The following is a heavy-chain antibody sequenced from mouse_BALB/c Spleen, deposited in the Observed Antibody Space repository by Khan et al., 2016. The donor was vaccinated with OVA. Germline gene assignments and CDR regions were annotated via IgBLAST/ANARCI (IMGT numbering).Heavy chain of an antibody. D-gene: IGHD1-1*01. CDR3: ARGGITTGYIDY. J-gene: IGHJ2*01. CDR1: GYTFTSYW. Sequence: VELVESGTELARPGASVKLSCKASGYTFTSYWMQWVKQRPGQGLEWIGAVYPGDGNTRYTQKFKGKATLTADKSSSTAYIQLSSLASEDSAVYYCARGGITTGYIDYWGQGTTLTVSS. V-gene: IGHV1-87*01. CDR2: VYPGDGNT.